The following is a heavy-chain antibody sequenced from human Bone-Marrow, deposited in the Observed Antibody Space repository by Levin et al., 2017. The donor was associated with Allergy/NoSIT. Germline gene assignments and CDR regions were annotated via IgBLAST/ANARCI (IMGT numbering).Heavy chain of an antibody. CDR1: GFSLSTNGGA. J-gene: IGHJ5*02. CDR2: IYWDGDK. D-gene: IGHD2-21*02. Sequence: SGPTLVKPTQTLTLTCSFSGFSLSTNGGAVAWIRQPPGKALEWLALIYWDGDKRYSPSLRSRLTITKGTSNNQVVLRLTNMDPVDTATYFCAHSPPPNSPNRVRGSTNLVTAGYQPSGRFDPWGQGIVVTVSS. V-gene: IGHV2-5*02. CDR3: AHSPPPNSPNRVRGSTNLVTAGYQPSGRFDP.